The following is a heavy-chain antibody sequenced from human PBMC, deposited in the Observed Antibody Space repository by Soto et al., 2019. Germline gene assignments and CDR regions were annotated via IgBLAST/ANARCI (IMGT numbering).Heavy chain of an antibody. CDR3: ARGLHESVLMGYATSWLDP. CDR1: GYTFISYD. J-gene: IGHJ5*02. V-gene: IGHV1-8*01. CDR2: MNPHSGNT. Sequence: GASVKVSCKASGYTFISYDINWVRQATGQGPEWMGWMNPHSGNTGYAQKFQGRVTMTRNTSINTAYMEISSLKSEDTAVYFCARGLHESVLMGYATSWLDPWGQGTMVTVSS. D-gene: IGHD2-8*01.